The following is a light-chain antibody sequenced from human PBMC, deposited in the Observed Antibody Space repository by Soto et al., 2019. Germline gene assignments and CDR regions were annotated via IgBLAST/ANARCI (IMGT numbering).Light chain of an antibody. CDR2: AAS. CDR3: QQSYSTPWT. V-gene: IGKV1-39*01. Sequence: DIQMTQSPSSLSASVGDRVTITCRASQSISSYLNWYQQKPGKAPKLLIYAASSLQRGVPSRFTGSGSGTEFTLTISSLQPEDFATYYCQQSYSTPWTIGQGTKMEIK. J-gene: IGKJ1*01. CDR1: QSISSY.